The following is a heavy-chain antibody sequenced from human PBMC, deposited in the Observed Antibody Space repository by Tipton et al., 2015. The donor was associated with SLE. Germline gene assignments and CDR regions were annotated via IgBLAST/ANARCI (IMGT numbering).Heavy chain of an antibody. D-gene: IGHD4-17*01. V-gene: IGHV3-30*04. Sequence: SLRLSCAASGFTFSSYAMHWVRQAPGKGLEWVAVISYYGSNKYYADSVKGRFTISRDNSKNTLYLQMNSLRAEDTAVYYCARDSPSTTGGGGFDYWGQGTLVTVSS. CDR3: ARDSPSTTGGGGFDY. CDR1: GFTFSSYA. CDR2: ISYYGSNK. J-gene: IGHJ4*02.